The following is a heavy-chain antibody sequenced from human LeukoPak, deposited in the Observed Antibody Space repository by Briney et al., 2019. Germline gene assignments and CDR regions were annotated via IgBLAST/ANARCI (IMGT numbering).Heavy chain of an antibody. CDR1: SVPISTYY. CDR2: IYYKGNT. V-gene: IGHV4-59*01. CDR3: ARSGRPTSWFDP. J-gene: IGHJ5*02. D-gene: IGHD5-12*01. Sequence: SETLSLTCTVSSVPISTYYWSWIRQPPGKGLEWIGYIYYKGNTNYNPSLRSRVTISFDTPKNQFSLKLSSVTAADTAVYYCARSGRPTSWFDPWGQGTLVTVSS.